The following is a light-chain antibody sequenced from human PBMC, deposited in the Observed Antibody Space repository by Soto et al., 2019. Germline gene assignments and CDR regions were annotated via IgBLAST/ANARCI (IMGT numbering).Light chain of an antibody. CDR3: FSYAATFVV. V-gene: IGLV2-11*01. CDR1: SSDVGGYNY. CDR2: DVT. J-gene: IGLJ2*01. Sequence: QSVLTQPRSVSGSPGQSVTISCTGTSSDVGGYNYVSWYQQHPGKAPKLIIYDVTKRPSGVPDRFSGSKSGNTAYLTISGLQAEDAGDYYCFSYAATFVVFGGGTKVTVL.